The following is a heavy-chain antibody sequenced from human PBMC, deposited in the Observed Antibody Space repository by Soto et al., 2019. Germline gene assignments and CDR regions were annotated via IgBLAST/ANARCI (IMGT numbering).Heavy chain of an antibody. Sequence: EVQLLESGGGLVQPGGSLRLSCTASGLPHSSFAMMWVRQAPGKGLECVAGIYGSGRGIEYADSVKGRFTISRDNSKNSLYLQMNNLRGEDTALYYCAKATRLTDTGSDWGQGTLVTVSS. D-gene: IGHD2-8*02. CDR3: AKATRLTDTGSD. CDR1: GLPHSSFA. V-gene: IGHV3-23*05. J-gene: IGHJ4*02. CDR2: IYGSGRGI.